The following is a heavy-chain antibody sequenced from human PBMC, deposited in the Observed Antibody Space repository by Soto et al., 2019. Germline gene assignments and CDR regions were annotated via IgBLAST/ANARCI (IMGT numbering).Heavy chain of an antibody. Sequence: GGSLRLSCAASGFFFSSYAMSWVRQAPGKGLEWVSAISGSGTTAYYADSVKGRFTFSRDNSKKTMYLQMNSLRAEDTAVYYCAKTTDGWFSAFEIWGQGTMVTVSS. CDR3: AKTTDGWFSAFEI. V-gene: IGHV3-23*01. J-gene: IGHJ3*02. CDR2: ISGSGTTA. CDR1: GFFFSSYA. D-gene: IGHD6-19*01.